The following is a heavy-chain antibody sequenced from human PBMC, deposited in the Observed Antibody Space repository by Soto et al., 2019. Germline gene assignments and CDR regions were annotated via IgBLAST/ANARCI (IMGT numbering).Heavy chain of an antibody. CDR1: GFTFINYA. V-gene: IGHV3-23*01. CDR2: ISGSGATT. Sequence: PGGSLRLSCAASGFTFINYAMGWVRQAPGKGLEWVSAISGSGATTYYADSVKGRFTISRDNSRNTLYLQMNSLRAEDTAVYYCAREYSSSWYNATDVWGQGTTVTVSS. CDR3: AREYSSSWYNATDV. D-gene: IGHD6-13*01. J-gene: IGHJ6*02.